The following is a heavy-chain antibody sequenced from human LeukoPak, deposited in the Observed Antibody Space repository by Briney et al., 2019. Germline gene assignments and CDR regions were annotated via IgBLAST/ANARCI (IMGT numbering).Heavy chain of an antibody. CDR3: ARRPPYDSSGYYYVFDY. CDR1: GGSISSSSYY. V-gene: IGHV4-39*01. D-gene: IGHD3-22*01. Sequence: TSETLSLTCTVSGGSISSSSYYWGWIRQPPGKGLEWIGSIYYSGSTYYNPSLKSRVTISVDTSKNQFSLKLSSVTAADTAVYYCARRPPYDSSGYYYVFDYWGQGILVTVSS. J-gene: IGHJ4*02. CDR2: IYYSGST.